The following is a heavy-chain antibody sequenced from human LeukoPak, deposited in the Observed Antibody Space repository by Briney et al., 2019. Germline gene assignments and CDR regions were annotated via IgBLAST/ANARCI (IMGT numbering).Heavy chain of an antibody. CDR2: ISWNSGSI. J-gene: IGHJ4*02. D-gene: IGHD6-6*01. CDR3: AKGDSSSEGAPFDY. CDR1: GFTFDDYA. V-gene: IGHV3-9*01. Sequence: GRSLRLSCAASGFTFDDYAMHWVRQAPGKGLEWVSGISWNSGSIGYADSVKGRFTISRDNAKNSLYLQMNSLRAEDTALYYCAKGDSSSEGAPFDYSGQGTLVTVSS.